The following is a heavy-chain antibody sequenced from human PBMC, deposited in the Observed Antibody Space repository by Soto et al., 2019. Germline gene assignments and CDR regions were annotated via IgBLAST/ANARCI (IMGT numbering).Heavy chain of an antibody. Sequence: GGSLRLSCAASGFTFSSYSMNWVRQAPGKGLEWVSYISSSSSTIYYADSVKGRFTISRDNAKNSLYLQMNSLRDEDTAVYYCARVPCSSTSCYYGMDVWGQGISVTVSS. CDR2: ISSSSSTI. J-gene: IGHJ6*02. D-gene: IGHD2-2*01. CDR3: ARVPCSSTSCYYGMDV. CDR1: GFTFSSYS. V-gene: IGHV3-48*02.